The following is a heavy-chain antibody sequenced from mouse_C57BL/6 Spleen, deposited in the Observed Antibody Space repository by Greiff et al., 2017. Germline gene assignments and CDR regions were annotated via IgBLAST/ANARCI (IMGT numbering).Heavy chain of an antibody. CDR2: IDPSDSYT. Sequence: QVHVKQPGAELVMPGASVKLSCKASGYTFTSYWMHWVKQRPGQGLEWIGEIDPSDSYTNYNQKFKGKSTLTVDKSSSTAYMQLSSLTSEDSAVYDWESAYYSSYGYAMDYWGQGTSVTVSS. CDR1: GYTFTSYW. D-gene: IGHD2-5*01. CDR3: ESAYYSSYGYAMDY. V-gene: IGHV1-69*01. J-gene: IGHJ4*01.